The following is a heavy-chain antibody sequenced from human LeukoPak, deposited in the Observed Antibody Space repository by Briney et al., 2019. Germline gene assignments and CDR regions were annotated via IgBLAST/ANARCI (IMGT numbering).Heavy chain of an antibody. D-gene: IGHD3-10*02. Sequence: SQTLSLTCTVSGGSISSGGYYWSWIRQHPGKGLEWIGYIYYSGSTNYNPSLKSRVTISVDTSKNQFSLKLSSVTAADTAVYYCARDQGNYVDYWGQGTLVTVSS. J-gene: IGHJ4*02. CDR3: ARDQGNYVDY. CDR2: IYYSGST. CDR1: GGSISSGGYY. V-gene: IGHV4-31*03.